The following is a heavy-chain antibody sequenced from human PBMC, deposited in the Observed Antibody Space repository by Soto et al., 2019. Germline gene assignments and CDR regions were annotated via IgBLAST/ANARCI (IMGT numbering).Heavy chain of an antibody. CDR3: AHWPIVGAAI. D-gene: IGHD1-26*01. J-gene: IGHJ4*02. CDR2: IYHTGST. V-gene: IGHV4-4*02. Sequence: QVQLQESGPGLVKPSGTLSLTCGVFGGSISNSNWWTWVRQPPGKGLEWIGEIYHTGSTNYNSSLMSRVTISLDKPNNQFSLKLSSVTAADTAVYYCAHWPIVGAAIWGQGTLVTVSS. CDR1: GGSISNSNW.